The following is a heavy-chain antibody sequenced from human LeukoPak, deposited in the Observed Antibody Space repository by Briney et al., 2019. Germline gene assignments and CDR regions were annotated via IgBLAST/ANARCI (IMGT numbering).Heavy chain of an antibody. Sequence: GASVKVSCKASGYTFTGYYMHWVRQAPGQGLEWMGWINPNSGGTNYAQKFQGRVTMTRDTSISTAYMELSRLRSDDTAVYYCAITHYYGSGSYYTLRGFDPWGQGTLVTVSS. CDR2: INPNSGGT. D-gene: IGHD3-10*01. CDR3: AITHYYGSGSYYTLRGFDP. V-gene: IGHV1-2*02. J-gene: IGHJ5*02. CDR1: GYTFTGYY.